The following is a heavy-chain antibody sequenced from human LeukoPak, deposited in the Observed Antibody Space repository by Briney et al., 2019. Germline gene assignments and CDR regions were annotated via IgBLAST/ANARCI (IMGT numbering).Heavy chain of an antibody. V-gene: IGHV1-69*01. Sequence: SVKVSCKASGDTFRRDAFSWVRQAPGQGLEWMGGIIPILGKVNYAQKFQGRVAFTADDFTTTLYMEMSGLRSEDTAVYFCARGRPNYYDRSDYYNYFDYWGQGTLVTVAA. CDR3: ARGRPNYYDRSDYYNYFDY. J-gene: IGHJ4*02. CDR1: GDTFRRDA. CDR2: IIPILGKV. D-gene: IGHD3-22*01.